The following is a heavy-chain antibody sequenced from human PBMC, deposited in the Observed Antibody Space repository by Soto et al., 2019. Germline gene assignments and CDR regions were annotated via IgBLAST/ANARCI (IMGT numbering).Heavy chain of an antibody. J-gene: IGHJ4*02. CDR1: GGSFSGYY. CDR3: ARTFNYDLQIFDY. D-gene: IGHD3-22*01. Sequence: QVQLQQWGAGLLKPSETLSLTCAVYGGSFSGYYWSWIRQPPGKGLEWIGEINHSGSTNYNPSLKSRVTVSVDTSKNHFSLKLSSVTAADTAVYYCARTFNYDLQIFDYWGQGTLVTVSS. V-gene: IGHV4-34*01. CDR2: INHSGST.